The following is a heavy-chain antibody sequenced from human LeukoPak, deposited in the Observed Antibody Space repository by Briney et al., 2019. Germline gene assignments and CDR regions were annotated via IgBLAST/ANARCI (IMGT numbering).Heavy chain of an antibody. Sequence: PSETLSLTCTVSGASISSGAYYWSWIRQHTGKGLESIGYIFYRGSTYYNPSLKSRLTISVDTSKNQFSLKLNSVTDADTAVYYCASSPNQYFIDYWGQGALVTVSS. CDR1: GASISSGAYY. J-gene: IGHJ4*02. V-gene: IGHV4-31*03. D-gene: IGHD1-14*01. CDR2: IFYRGST. CDR3: ASSPNQYFIDY.